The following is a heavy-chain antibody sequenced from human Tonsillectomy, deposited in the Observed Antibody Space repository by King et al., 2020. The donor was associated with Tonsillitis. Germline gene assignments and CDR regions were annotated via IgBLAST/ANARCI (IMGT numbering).Heavy chain of an antibody. J-gene: IGHJ4*02. D-gene: IGHD1-26*01. V-gene: IGHV4-39*01. CDR1: GGSISSSDHY. Sequence: QLQESGPGVVKPSETLSLTCTVSGGSISSSDHYWAWIRQPPGKGLEWIGFMCYRGTIFYNPSLKSRITISGGTSGNRFSLKLSSVTAADTAVYFCARSVSGSFDYWGQGAPVTVSS. CDR2: MCYRGTI. CDR3: ARSVSGSFDY.